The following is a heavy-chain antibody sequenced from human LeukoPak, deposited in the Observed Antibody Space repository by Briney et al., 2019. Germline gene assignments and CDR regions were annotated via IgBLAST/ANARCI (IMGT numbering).Heavy chain of an antibody. CDR1: GITFSSYW. V-gene: IGHV3-7*01. D-gene: IGHD3-3*01. J-gene: IGHJ4*02. CDR3: ARGITIFGVDLDY. Sequence: PGGSLRLSCAASGITFSSYWMSWVRQAPGKGLEWVANIKQDGSEKYYVDSVKGRFTISRDNAKNSLYLQMNSLRAEDTAVYYCARGITIFGVDLDYWGQGTLVTVSS. CDR2: IKQDGSEK.